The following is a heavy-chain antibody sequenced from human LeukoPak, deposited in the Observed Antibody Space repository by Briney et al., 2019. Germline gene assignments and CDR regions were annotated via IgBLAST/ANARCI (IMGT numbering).Heavy chain of an antibody. CDR1: GGSFSGYY. CDR3: ARVPALTKSYFLDY. V-gene: IGHV4-34*01. CDR2: INHSGST. J-gene: IGHJ4*02. Sequence: SETLSLTCAVYGGSFSGYYGSWIRQPPGKGLEWIGEINHSGSTNYSPSLTGRVSISVDTSKNQFSLTVSSVTAADTAVYYCARVPALTKSYFLDYWGQGTLVTVSS. D-gene: IGHD2-8*01.